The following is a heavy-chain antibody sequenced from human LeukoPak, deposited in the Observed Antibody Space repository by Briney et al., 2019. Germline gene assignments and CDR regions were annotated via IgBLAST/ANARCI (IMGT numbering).Heavy chain of an antibody. J-gene: IGHJ6*02. Sequence: GGSLRLSCAASGFTFSDYYMSWIRQAPGKGLEWVSYISSSGSTIYYADSVKGRFTISRDNAKNSLYLQMNSLRAEDTAVYYCARDWRRGRYYYYGMDVWGQGTTVTVSS. CDR2: ISSSGSTI. CDR3: ARDWRRGRYYYYGMDV. CDR1: GFTFSDYY. D-gene: IGHD3-10*01. V-gene: IGHV3-11*01.